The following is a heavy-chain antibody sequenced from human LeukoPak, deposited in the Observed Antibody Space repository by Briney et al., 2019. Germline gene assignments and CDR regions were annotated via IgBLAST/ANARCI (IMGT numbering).Heavy chain of an antibody. J-gene: IGHJ4*02. CDR3: ATSRYDSSGYYGIIGY. V-gene: IGHV3-21*01. CDR2: ITSSSIYI. CDR1: GFTFSSYS. Sequence: PGGSLRLSCAASGFTFSSYSMNWVRQAPGKGLEWVSSITSSSIYIYYAGSVKGRFTISRDNAKNSLYLQMNSLRAEDTAVYYCATSRYDSSGYYGIIGYWGQGTLVTVSS. D-gene: IGHD3-22*01.